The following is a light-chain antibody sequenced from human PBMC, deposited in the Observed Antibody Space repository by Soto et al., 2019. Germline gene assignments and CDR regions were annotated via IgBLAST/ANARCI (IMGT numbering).Light chain of an antibody. CDR3: CSKAGTSTAV. Sequence: QPVLTQPRSVSGSPGQSVTISCTGTSSDVGRYDYVSWHQHHPGKAPKLLIYDVNKWPSGVPDRFSGSKSGNTASLSISGLQAEDEADYYCCSKAGTSTAVFGGGTKLTVL. CDR2: DVN. J-gene: IGLJ2*01. V-gene: IGLV2-11*01. CDR1: SSDVGRYDY.